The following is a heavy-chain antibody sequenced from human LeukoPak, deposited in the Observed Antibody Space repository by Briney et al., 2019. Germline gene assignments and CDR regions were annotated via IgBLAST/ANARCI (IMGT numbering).Heavy chain of an antibody. J-gene: IGHJ4*02. CDR2: IYYSGST. D-gene: IGHD1-1*01. CDR3: ARDLNWALEY. V-gene: IGHV4-61*01. CDR1: GGSIRSSYYY. Sequence: SETLSLTCTVSGGSIRSSYYYWGWIRQPPGKGLEWIGYIYYSGSTNYNPSLKSRVTISVDTSKNQFSLKLSSMTAADTAVYYCARDLNWALEYWGQGTLVTVSS.